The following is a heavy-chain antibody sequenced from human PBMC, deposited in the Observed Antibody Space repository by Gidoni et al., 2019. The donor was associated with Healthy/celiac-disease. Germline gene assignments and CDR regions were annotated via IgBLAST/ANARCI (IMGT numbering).Heavy chain of an antibody. J-gene: IGHJ4*02. Sequence: EVQLVESGGGLVQPGRSLRLSSAASGFTFDAYAMHWVRQAPGKGLEWVSGISWNSGSIGYADSVKGRFTISRDNAKNSLYLQMNSLRAEDTALYYCAKGPGVDYWGQGTLVTVSS. CDR3: AKGPGVDY. V-gene: IGHV3-9*01. CDR2: ISWNSGSI. CDR1: GFTFDAYA. D-gene: IGHD7-27*01.